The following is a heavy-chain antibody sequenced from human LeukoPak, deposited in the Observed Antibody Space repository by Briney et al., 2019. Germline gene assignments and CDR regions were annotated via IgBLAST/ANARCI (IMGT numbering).Heavy chain of an antibody. CDR3: AKDPLGYCSSTSCYYFDY. CDR1: GFTFSSYG. CDR2: IRYDGSNK. Sequence: QTGGSLRLSCAASGFTFSSYGMHWVRQAPGKGLEWVAFIRYDGSNKYYADSVKGRFTISRDNSKNTPYLQMNSLRAEDTAVYYCAKDPLGYCSSTSCYYFDYWGQGTLVTVSS. D-gene: IGHD2-2*01. J-gene: IGHJ4*02. V-gene: IGHV3-30*02.